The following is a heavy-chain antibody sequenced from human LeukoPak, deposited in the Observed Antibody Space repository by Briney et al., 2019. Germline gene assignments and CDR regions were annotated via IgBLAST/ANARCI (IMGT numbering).Heavy chain of an antibody. Sequence: PGRSLRLSCTASGFTFGDYAMSWFRQAPGKGLEWVDFIRSKGYGGTTDYAASVKGRFTISRDDSKSIAYLQMNSLKTEDTAMYYCTRGGDYGQDVYYWGQGTLGTVSS. D-gene: IGHD4-17*01. CDR2: IRSKGYGGTT. CDR3: TRGGDYGQDVYY. CDR1: GFTFGDYA. J-gene: IGHJ4*02. V-gene: IGHV3-49*03.